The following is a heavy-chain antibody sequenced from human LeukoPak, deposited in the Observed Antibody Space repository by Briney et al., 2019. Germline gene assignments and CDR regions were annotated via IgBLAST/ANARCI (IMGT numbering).Heavy chain of an antibody. CDR3: ARLSVIPPNDAFDL. Sequence: PLETLTLTCTVSGGSISSSSYYWGWIRQPPGKGLEWIGSIFYSGNTHYSPSLKSRVTISLDTSKTQFSLRLSSVTAADTAVYYCARLSVIPPNDAFDLWGQGTMVTVSS. CDR2: IFYSGNT. CDR1: GGSISSSSYY. D-gene: IGHD2-2*01. V-gene: IGHV4-39*07. J-gene: IGHJ3*01.